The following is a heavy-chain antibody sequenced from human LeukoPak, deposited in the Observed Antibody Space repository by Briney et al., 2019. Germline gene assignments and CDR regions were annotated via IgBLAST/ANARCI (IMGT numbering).Heavy chain of an antibody. Sequence: PSETLSLTCAVYGGSFSGYYWSWIRQPPGKGLEXXXXXXXXXSPNYNPSLKSRVTISIDTSKNQFSLKLSPVTAADTAVYYCARDLSDYYGSGSYRPIDAFDIWGQGTMVTVSS. D-gene: IGHD3-10*01. CDR2: XXXXXSP. J-gene: IGHJ3*02. CDR3: ARDLSDYYGSGSYRPIDAFDI. CDR1: GGSFSGYY. V-gene: IGHV4-34*01.